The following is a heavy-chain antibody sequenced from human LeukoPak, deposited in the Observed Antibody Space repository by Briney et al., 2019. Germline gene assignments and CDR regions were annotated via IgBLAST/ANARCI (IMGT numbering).Heavy chain of an antibody. D-gene: IGHD1-14*01. CDR2: IYHSGST. CDR3: ASSKNRDYYFDY. CDR1: GGSISSGGYS. J-gene: IGHJ4*02. V-gene: IGHV4-30-2*01. Sequence: PSETLSLTCAVSGGSISSGGYSWSWIRQPPGKGLEWIGYIYHSGSTYYNPSLKSRVTISVDRSKNQFSLKLSSVTAADTAVYYCASSKNRDYYFDYWGQGTLVTVSS.